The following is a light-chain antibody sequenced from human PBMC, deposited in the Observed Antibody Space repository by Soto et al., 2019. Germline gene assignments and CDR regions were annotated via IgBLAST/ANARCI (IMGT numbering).Light chain of an antibody. J-gene: IGKJ5*01. V-gene: IGKV1-5*01. CDR3: QQYNSHGT. CDR2: DAS. Sequence: DIRVTQSPSTLSAYVGDRVTITCRASQSISSWLAWYQQKPGKAPKLLIYDASSLESGVPSRFSGSGSGTEFTLTISSLQPDDFATYYCQQYNSHGTVGQGTRLDIK. CDR1: QSISSW.